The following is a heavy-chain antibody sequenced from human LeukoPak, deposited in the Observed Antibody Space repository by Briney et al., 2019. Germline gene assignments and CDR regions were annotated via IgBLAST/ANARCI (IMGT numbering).Heavy chain of an antibody. Sequence: SETLSLTCTVSGYSISSGYYWGWIRQPPGKWLEWIGSIYHSGSTYYNPSLKSRVTISVDTSKNTFSLKLGSVTAADTDVYYCARLYSSSSHIDYWGQGPLVTVSS. CDR3: ARLYSSSSHIDY. J-gene: IGHJ4*02. CDR2: IYHSGST. CDR1: GYSISSGYY. D-gene: IGHD6-6*01. V-gene: IGHV4-38-2*02.